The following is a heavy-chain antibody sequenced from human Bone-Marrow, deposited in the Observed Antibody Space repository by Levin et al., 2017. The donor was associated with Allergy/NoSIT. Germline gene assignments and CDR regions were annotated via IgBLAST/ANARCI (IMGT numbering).Heavy chain of an antibody. V-gene: IGHV3-64*02. CDR3: TRGLGGSGYDVSDW. CDR2: INDRGGNA. Sequence: GESLKISCAASGFSFRDYSMHWVRQAPGKGLEYVSSINDRGGNAYYADSVKGRFTMYRDDSRHTVFLQMGSLRSDDTGIYYCTRGLGGSGYDVSDWWGQGTLVTVSA. D-gene: IGHD5-12*01. CDR1: GFSFRDYS. J-gene: IGHJ4*02.